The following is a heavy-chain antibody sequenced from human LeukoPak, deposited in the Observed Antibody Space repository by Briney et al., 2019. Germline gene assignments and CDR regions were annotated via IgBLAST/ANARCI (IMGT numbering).Heavy chain of an antibody. V-gene: IGHV3-74*01. J-gene: IGHJ4*02. CDR2: INTDGSST. D-gene: IGHD4-11*01. Sequence: GGSLRLSCAASGFTFSSYWMHWVRQAPGKGLVWVSRINTDGSSTYYADSVKGRLTISRDNSKNTLYLQMNSLRAEDTAVYYCARVYSGRRYFDYWGQGTLVTVSS. CDR3: ARVYSGRRYFDY. CDR1: GFTFSSYW.